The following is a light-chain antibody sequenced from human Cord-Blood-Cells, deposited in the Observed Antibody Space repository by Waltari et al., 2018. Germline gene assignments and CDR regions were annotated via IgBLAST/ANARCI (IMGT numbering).Light chain of an antibody. V-gene: IGLV2-23*01. J-gene: IGLJ2*01. CDR1: RSDAGRYNL. CDR2: EGS. CDR3: CSYAGSSTLV. Sequence: QSALTQPAPVSGSPGQSIPIACTGTRSDAGRYNLVSWYQQHPVKAPKLMIFEGSKRPSGVSNRFSGSKSGNTASLTISELQAEDEADYYCCSYAGSSTLVFGGGTKLTVL.